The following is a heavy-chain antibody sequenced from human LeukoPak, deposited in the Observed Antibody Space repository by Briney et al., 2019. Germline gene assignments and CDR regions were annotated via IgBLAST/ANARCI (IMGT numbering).Heavy chain of an antibody. Sequence: GGTLRLSCAASGFTFSSYGMRWVRQAPGKGLEWVSYISSSGSTIYYADSVKGRFTISRDNAKNSLYLQMNSLRAEDTAVYYCARDTMVRGVDDAFDIWGQGTMVTVSS. CDR1: GFTFSSYG. CDR2: ISSSGSTI. CDR3: ARDTMVRGVDDAFDI. J-gene: IGHJ3*02. V-gene: IGHV3-48*04. D-gene: IGHD3-10*01.